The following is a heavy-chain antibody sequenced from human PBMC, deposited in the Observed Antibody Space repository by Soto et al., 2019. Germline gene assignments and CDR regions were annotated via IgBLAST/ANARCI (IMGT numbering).Heavy chain of an antibody. Sequence: QVRLQESGPGLVKPSQTLSLTCSVSGVSISSADFYWSWIRQPPGKALEWLGDMSYSGSTYYNPPRQGRIPMSLDTSKIHFSLTLPSVTAADTAVYFCSRGTIDYFDPSRSGSGLDVWGQGTAVSVSS. CDR2: MSYSGST. D-gene: IGHD3-22*01. CDR1: GVSISSADFY. V-gene: IGHV4-30-4*01. J-gene: IGHJ6*02. CDR3: SRGTIDYFDPSRSGSGLDV.